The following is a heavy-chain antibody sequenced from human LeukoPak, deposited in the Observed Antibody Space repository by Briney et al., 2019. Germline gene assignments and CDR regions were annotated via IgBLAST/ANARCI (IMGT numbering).Heavy chain of an antibody. V-gene: IGHV4-34*01. CDR3: ARDEGVAALDY. D-gene: IGHD2-15*01. CDR2: INHSGST. CDR1: GGAFSGYY. Sequence: SETLSLSCAVYGGAFSGYYWSWNRQPPGKGLEWIGEINHSGSTNYNPSLKSRVTISVDTSKNQFSLKLSSVTAADTAVYYCARDEGVAALDYWGQGTMVTVSS. J-gene: IGHJ4*02.